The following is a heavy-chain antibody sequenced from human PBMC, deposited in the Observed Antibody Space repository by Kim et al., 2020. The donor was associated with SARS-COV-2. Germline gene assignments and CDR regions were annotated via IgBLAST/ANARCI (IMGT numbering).Heavy chain of an antibody. V-gene: IGHV3-15*01. D-gene: IGHD2-8*01. CDR2: FIRKSDGVTT. Sequence: GGSLRLSCAASGFTINNAWMTWVRQAPGKGLEWIGRFIRKSDGVTTDYAAPVQGRFTISRDDSKNTFYLQMNSLKAEDTAVYYCTAEDPSPHCMNGICYRGGFDRWGRGTLVSVSS. J-gene: IGHJ5*02. CDR1: GFTINNAW. CDR3: TAEDPSPHCMNGICYRGGFDR.